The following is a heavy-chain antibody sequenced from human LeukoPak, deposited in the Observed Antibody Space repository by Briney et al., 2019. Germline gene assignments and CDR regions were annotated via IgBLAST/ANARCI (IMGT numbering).Heavy chain of an antibody. J-gene: IGHJ6*02. V-gene: IGHV3-7*01. CDR1: GFTFNNYW. Sequence: GGSLRLPCAASGFTFNNYWVSWVRQAPGKRLQWVANINQDGTEKHYVDSVRDRFSISRDNAKNSLYLQITSLRAEDTAVYYCASNWNYIRGYGMDVWGQGTTVTVSS. D-gene: IGHD1-7*01. CDR3: ASNWNYIRGYGMDV. CDR2: INQDGTEK.